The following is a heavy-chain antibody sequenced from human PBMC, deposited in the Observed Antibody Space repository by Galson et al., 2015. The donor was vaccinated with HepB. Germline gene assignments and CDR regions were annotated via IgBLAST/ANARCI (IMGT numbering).Heavy chain of an antibody. J-gene: IGHJ4*02. D-gene: IGHD3-22*01. CDR2: ISYDGSNK. CDR1: GFTFSSYA. Sequence: SLRLSCAASGFTFSSYAMHWVRQAPGKGLEWVAVISYDGSNKYYADSVKGRFTISRDNSKNTLYLQMNSLRAEDTAVYYCARVLYGYLHVGVDYWGQGTLVTVSS. CDR3: ARVLYGYLHVGVDY. V-gene: IGHV3-30-3*01.